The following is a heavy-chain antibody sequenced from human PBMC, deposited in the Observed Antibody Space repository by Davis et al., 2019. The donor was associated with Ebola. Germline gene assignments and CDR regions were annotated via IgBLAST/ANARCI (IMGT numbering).Heavy chain of an antibody. D-gene: IGHD3-10*01. CDR1: GYSFTSYW. CDR2: IYPGDSDT. CDR3: ARQSYYGSGRGYFDY. V-gene: IGHV5-51*01. Sequence: GESLKISCKGSGYSFTSYWIGWVRQMPGKGLEWMGIIYPGDSDTRYSPSFQGQVTISADKSISTAYLQWSSLKASDTAMYYCARQSYYGSGRGYFDYWGQGTLVTVSS. J-gene: IGHJ4*02.